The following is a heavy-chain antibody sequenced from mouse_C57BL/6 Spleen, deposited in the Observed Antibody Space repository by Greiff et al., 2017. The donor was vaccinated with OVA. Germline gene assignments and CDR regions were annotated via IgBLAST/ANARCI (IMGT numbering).Heavy chain of an antibody. J-gene: IGHJ4*01. D-gene: IGHD1-1*01. CDR2: IDPETGGT. CDR3: TPYYYGSSRDYYAMDY. CDR1: GYTFTDYE. V-gene: IGHV1-15*01. Sequence: QVQLQQSGAELVRPGASVMLSCKASGYTFTDYEMHWVKQTPVHGLEWIGAIDPETGGTAYNQKFKGKAILTADKSSSTAYIELRSLTSEDSAVYYCTPYYYGSSRDYYAMDYWGQGTSVTVSS.